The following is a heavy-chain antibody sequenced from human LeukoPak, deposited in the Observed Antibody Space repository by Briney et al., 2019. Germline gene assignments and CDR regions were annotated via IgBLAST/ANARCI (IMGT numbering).Heavy chain of an antibody. Sequence: GGSLRLSCAASGFNFSTYSMNWVRQAPGRGLEWISYISSSSSNLYYADSVKGRFTISRDNAKNSLYLRMNSLRDEDAAVYYCARDRYCSGGSCYSGLDPWGQGTLVTVSS. J-gene: IGHJ5*02. CDR2: ISSSSSNL. D-gene: IGHD2-15*01. CDR3: ARDRYCSGGSCYSGLDP. V-gene: IGHV3-48*02. CDR1: GFNFSTYS.